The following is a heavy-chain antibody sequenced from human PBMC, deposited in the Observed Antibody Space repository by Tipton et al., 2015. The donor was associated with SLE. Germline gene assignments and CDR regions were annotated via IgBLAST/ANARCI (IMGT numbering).Heavy chain of an antibody. V-gene: IGHV4-59*12. CDR3: ARRVPSDYFDSSGLPSYYFDF. Sequence: TLSLTCTVSGGSISSYYWSWIRQPPGKGLEWIGYIYYSGSTNYNPSLKSRVTISADKSISTAYLQWSSLKASDTAVYYCARRVPSDYFDSSGLPSYYFDFWGQGTLVTVSS. CDR1: GGSISSYY. D-gene: IGHD3-22*01. J-gene: IGHJ4*02. CDR2: IYYSGST.